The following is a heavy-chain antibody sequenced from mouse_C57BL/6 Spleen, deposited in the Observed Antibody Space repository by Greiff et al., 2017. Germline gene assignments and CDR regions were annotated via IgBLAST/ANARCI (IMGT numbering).Heavy chain of an antibody. J-gene: IGHJ3*01. CDR1: GFNIKDDY. CDR3: TPIYYGNFWFAY. D-gene: IGHD2-1*01. V-gene: IGHV14-4*01. CDR2: IDPENGDT. Sequence: EVKLMESGAELVRPGASVKLSCTASGFNIKDDYMHWVKQRPEQGLEWIGWIDPENGDTEYASKFQGKATITADTSSNTAYLQLSSLTSEDTAVYYCTPIYYGNFWFAYWGQGTLVTVSA.